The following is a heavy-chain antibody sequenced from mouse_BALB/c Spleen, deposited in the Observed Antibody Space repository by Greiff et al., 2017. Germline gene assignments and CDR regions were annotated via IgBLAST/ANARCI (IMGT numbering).Heavy chain of an antibody. V-gene: IGHV1-54*01. CDR3: ARTLTEYYAMDY. CDR1: GYAFTNYL. CDR2: INPGSGGT. D-gene: IGHD4-1*01. Sequence: QVQLQQSGAELVRPGTSVKVSCKASGYAFTNYLIEWVKQRPGQGLEWIGVINPGSGGTNYNEKFKGKATLTADKSSSTAYMQLSSLTSDDSAVYFCARTLTEYYAMDYWGQGTSVTVS. J-gene: IGHJ4*01.